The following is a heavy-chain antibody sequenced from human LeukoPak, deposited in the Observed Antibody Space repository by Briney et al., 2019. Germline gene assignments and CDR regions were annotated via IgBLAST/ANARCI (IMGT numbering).Heavy chain of an antibody. CDR3: ARHPLDCSGDSCSSPGWFDP. CDR1: GGSISSNNYY. V-gene: IGHV4-39*01. J-gene: IGHJ5*02. CDR2: IYYSGST. Sequence: PSETLSLTCTVSGGSISSNNYYWGWIRQPPGKGLEWIGSIYYSGSTYYSPSLKSRVTISVDTSRNQFSLKLGSVTAADTAVYYCARHPLDCSGDSCSSPGWFDPWGQGTLVTVSS. D-gene: IGHD2-15*01.